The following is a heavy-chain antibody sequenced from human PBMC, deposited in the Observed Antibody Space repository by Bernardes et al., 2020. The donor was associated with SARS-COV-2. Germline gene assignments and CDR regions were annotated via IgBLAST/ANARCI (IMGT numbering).Heavy chain of an antibody. V-gene: IGHV4-34*01. Sequence: SETLSLTCAVYGGSFSSHYWAWIRQPPGRGLEGVGEINHSGSSTYNPSLKSRVTLSVDTSKMQFSLKLTSANAADMAVYYCARGASFGFLSAYSFGRGGPFDPWGQGVLVTVAS. CDR1: GGSFSSHY. D-gene: IGHD3-3*01. CDR2: INHSGSS. CDR3: ARGASFGFLSAYSFGRGGPFDP. J-gene: IGHJ5*02.